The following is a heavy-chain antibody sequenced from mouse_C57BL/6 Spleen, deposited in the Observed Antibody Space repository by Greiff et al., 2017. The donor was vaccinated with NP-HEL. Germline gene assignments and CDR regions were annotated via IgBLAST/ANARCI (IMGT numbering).Heavy chain of an antibody. V-gene: IGHV7-3*01. CDR3: ARVYYGNDRYFDV. Sequence: DVMLVESGGGLVQPGGSLSLSCAASGFTFTDYYMSWVRQPPGKALEWLGFIRNKANGYTTEYSASVKGRFTISRDNSQSILYLQMNALRAEDSATYYCARVYYGNDRYFDVWGTGTTVTVSS. CDR2: IRNKANGYTT. D-gene: IGHD2-2*01. J-gene: IGHJ1*03. CDR1: GFTFTDYY.